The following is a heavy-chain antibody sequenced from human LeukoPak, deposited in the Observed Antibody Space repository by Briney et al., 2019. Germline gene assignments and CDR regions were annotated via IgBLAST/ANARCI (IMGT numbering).Heavy chain of an antibody. CDR1: GYTFTSYG. D-gene: IGHD2-2*01. V-gene: IGHV1-18*01. Sequence: ASVKVSCRASGYTFTSYGISWVRQAPGQGLEWMGWISAYNGNTNYAQKLQGRVTMTTDTSTSTAYMELRSLRSDDTAVYYCARDGVVPAAILGRYFDYWGQGTLVTVSS. CDR3: ARDGVVPAAILGRYFDY. CDR2: ISAYNGNT. J-gene: IGHJ4*02.